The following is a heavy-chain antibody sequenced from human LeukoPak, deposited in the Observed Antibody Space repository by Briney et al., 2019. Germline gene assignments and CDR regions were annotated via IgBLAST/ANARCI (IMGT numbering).Heavy chain of an antibody. CDR1: GFTFSSYG. Sequence: RRSLRLSCAASGFTFSSYGMHWVRQAPGKGLEWVAVISYDGSNKYYADSVKGRFTISRDNSKDTLYLQMNSLRAEDTAVYYCARHYYGSGSYYVHWGQGTLVTVSS. CDR3: ARHYYGSGSYYVH. V-gene: IGHV3-30*03. J-gene: IGHJ4*02. CDR2: ISYDGSNK. D-gene: IGHD3-10*01.